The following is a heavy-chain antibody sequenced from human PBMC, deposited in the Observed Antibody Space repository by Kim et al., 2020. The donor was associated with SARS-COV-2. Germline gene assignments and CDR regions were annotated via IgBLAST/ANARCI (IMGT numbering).Heavy chain of an antibody. CDR1: GGSISSSSYY. Sequence: SETLSLTCTVSGGSISSSSYYWGWIRQPPGKGLEWIGSIYYSGSTYYNPSLKSRVTISVATSKNQFALKLSSVTAADTAVYYCASQPFNPDYWGPGTLVTVAS. CDR2: IYYSGST. J-gene: IGHJ4*02. CDR3: ASQPFNPDY. V-gene: IGHV4-39*01.